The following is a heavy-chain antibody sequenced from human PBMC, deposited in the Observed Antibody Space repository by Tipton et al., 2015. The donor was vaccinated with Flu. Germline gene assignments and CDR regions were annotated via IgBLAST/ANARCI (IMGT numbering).Heavy chain of an antibody. J-gene: IGHJ4*02. V-gene: IGHV4-30-2*06. CDR2: IYLNGVT. CDR3: ARAYGSGTYSIHYFAD. CDR1: GGSLSSGAYS. D-gene: IGHD3-10*01. Sequence: TLSLTCTVSGGSLSSGAYSWTWIRQSPGKGLEWVAFIYLNGVTLYNPSLKSRVNISLDKSKNQFSLKLRSVTAGDTAVYYCARAYGSGTYSIHYFADWGQGALVTVSS.